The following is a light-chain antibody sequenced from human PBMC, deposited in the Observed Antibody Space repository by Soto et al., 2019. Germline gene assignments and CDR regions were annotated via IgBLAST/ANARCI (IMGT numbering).Light chain of an antibody. Sequence: QSALTQPPSASRSPGQSVTISCTGTSSDVGGYNYVSWYQHHPGKAPKLMIYEVSKRPSGVPDRFSGSKSGNTASLTVSGLRAEDEADYYCSAGSNNLWVFGGGTKLTVL. CDR3: SAGSNNLWV. CDR1: SSDVGGYNY. CDR2: EVS. V-gene: IGLV2-8*01. J-gene: IGLJ3*02.